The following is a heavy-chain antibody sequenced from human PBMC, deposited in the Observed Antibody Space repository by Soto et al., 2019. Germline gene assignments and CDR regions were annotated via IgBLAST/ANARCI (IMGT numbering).Heavy chain of an antibody. CDR2: IWYDGSNK. CDR3: ARDVARVNWFAP. J-gene: IGHJ5*02. CDR1: GFTFSSYG. V-gene: IGHV3-33*01. Sequence: QVQLVESGGGVVQPGRSLRLSCAASGFTFSSYGMHWVRQAPGKGLEWVAVIWYDGSNKYYADSVKGRFTISRDNSKNTLYLQMNSLRAEDTAVYYCARDVARVNWFAPWGQGTLVTVSS.